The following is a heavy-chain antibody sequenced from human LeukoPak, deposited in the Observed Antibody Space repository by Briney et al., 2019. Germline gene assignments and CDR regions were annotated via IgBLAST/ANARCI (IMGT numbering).Heavy chain of an antibody. CDR3: AKNYYGSGSSSLDY. Sequence: GGSLRLTCAASGFTFSSYAMGWVRQAPGKGLEWVSAISGSAGTTYYADSEKGRFTISRDNSKNTLFLQMNSLRAEDTAAYYCAKNYYGSGSSSLDYWGQGTLVTVSS. CDR2: ISGSAGTT. J-gene: IGHJ4*02. CDR1: GFTFSSYA. V-gene: IGHV3-23*01. D-gene: IGHD3-10*01.